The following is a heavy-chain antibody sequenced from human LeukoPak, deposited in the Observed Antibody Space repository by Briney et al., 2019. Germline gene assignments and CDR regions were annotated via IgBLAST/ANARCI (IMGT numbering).Heavy chain of an antibody. D-gene: IGHD5-18*01. J-gene: IGHJ4*02. CDR3: ATRGYSYGPVDY. CDR1: GLTFSSYG. CDR2: ISYDGSNK. V-gene: IGHV3-30*03. Sequence: PGGPLRLSCGGSGLTFSSYGMHWVRQAPGKGLEWVAVISYDGSNKYYADSVKGRFTISRDNSKNTLYLQMNSLRAEDTAVYYCATRGYSYGPVDYWGQGTLVTVAS.